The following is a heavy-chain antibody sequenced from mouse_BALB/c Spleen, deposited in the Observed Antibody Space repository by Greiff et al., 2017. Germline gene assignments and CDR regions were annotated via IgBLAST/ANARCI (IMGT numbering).Heavy chain of an antibody. Sequence: EVKLQESGPGLVKPSQSLSLTCSVTGYSITSGYYWNWIRQFPGNKLEWMGYISYDGSNNYNPSLKNRISITRDTSKNQFFLKLNSVTTEDTATYYCARGGIYYYGSSYVDWYFDVWGAGTTVTVSS. CDR3: ARGGIYYYGSSYVDWYFDV. CDR2: ISYDGSN. CDR1: GYSITSGYY. V-gene: IGHV3-6*02. J-gene: IGHJ1*01. D-gene: IGHD1-1*01.